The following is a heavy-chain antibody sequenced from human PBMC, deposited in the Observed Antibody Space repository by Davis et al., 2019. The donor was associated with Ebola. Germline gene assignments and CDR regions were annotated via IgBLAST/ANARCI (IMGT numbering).Heavy chain of an antibody. V-gene: IGHV3-21*01. CDR3: ARDLAVWDYVSVGWFDP. J-gene: IGHJ5*02. D-gene: IGHD4-17*01. Sequence: GESLKISCAASGFTFSSYSMNWVRQAPGKGLEWVSSIGSSSSYIYYADSVKGRFTISRDNAKNSLYLQMNSLRAEDTAVYYCARDLAVWDYVSVGWFDPWGQGTLVTVSS. CDR1: GFTFSSYS. CDR2: IGSSSSYI.